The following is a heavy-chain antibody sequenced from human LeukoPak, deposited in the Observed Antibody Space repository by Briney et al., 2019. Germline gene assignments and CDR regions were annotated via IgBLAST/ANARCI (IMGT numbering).Heavy chain of an antibody. CDR1: GGSISSGSYY. J-gene: IGHJ3*02. Sequence: PSETLSLTCTVSGGSISSGSYYWSWIRQPAGKGLEWIGRIYTSGSTNYNPSLKSRVTISVDTSKNQFSLKLSSVTAADTAVYYCASFPYYYDSSGYCSNDAFDIWGQGTMVTVSS. D-gene: IGHD3-22*01. V-gene: IGHV4-61*02. CDR2: IYTSGST. CDR3: ASFPYYYDSSGYCSNDAFDI.